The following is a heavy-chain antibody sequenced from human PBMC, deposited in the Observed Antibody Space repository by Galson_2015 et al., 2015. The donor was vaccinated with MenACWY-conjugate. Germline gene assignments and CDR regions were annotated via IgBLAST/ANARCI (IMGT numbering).Heavy chain of an antibody. CDR2: INPVDSNI. D-gene: IGHD1-26*01. Sequence: QSGAEVKKPGESLQISCQGSGYSFPNCWIAWVCQMPGKGLEWVGLINPVDSNIRYSPSFQGQVTISADESISTAYLQWSSLKASDTAMYYCARHPPGGRGMDVWGRGTTVTVSS. J-gene: IGHJ6*02. CDR3: ARHPPGGRGMDV. V-gene: IGHV5-51*01. CDR1: GYSFPNCW.